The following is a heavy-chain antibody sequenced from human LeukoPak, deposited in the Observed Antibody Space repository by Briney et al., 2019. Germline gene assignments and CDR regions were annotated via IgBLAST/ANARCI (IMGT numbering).Heavy chain of an antibody. Sequence: GGSLRLSCAASGFTVSSNYMSWVRQAPGKGLEWVSVIYSGGSTYYADSVKGRFTISRDNSKNTLYLQMNSLRAEDTAVYYCARGEPPYDSSGYPLDYWGQGTLVTVSS. J-gene: IGHJ4*02. CDR1: GFTVSSNY. CDR2: IYSGGST. CDR3: ARGEPPYDSSGYPLDY. V-gene: IGHV3-53*01. D-gene: IGHD3-22*01.